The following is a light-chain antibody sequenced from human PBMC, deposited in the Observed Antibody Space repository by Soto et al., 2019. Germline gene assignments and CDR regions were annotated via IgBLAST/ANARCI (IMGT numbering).Light chain of an antibody. CDR1: TSNIGSNS. J-gene: IGLJ2*01. CDR2: TNN. CDR3: SSYAGSSVV. Sequence: QSVLTQSPSASGTLGQRVTISCSGSTSNIGSNSIKWYRQLPGTAPKLLIYTNNQRPSGVPDRFSGSKSGTSGSLAISGLQSEDEADYYCSSYAGSSVVFGGGTKVTVL. V-gene: IGLV1-44*01.